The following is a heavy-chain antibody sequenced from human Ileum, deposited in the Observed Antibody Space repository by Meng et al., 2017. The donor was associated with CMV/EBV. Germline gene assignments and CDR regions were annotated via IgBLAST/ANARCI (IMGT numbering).Heavy chain of an antibody. Sequence: GGSLRLSCAASGFTFSSYSMNWVRQAPGKGLEWVSYISSSSSTIYYADSVKGRFTISRDDAKNSLYLRMNILRAEDTAVYYCAREIAGTGPGFAYWGQGKLVTVSS. CDR2: ISSSSSTI. CDR1: GFTFSSYS. CDR3: AREIAGTGPGFAY. J-gene: IGHJ4*02. D-gene: IGHD6-13*01. V-gene: IGHV3-48*04.